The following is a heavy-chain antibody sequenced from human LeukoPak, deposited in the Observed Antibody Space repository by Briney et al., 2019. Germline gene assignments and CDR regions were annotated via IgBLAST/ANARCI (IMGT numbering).Heavy chain of an antibody. CDR1: GYSISSGYY. D-gene: IGHD6-13*01. V-gene: IGHV4-38-2*01. CDR3: ARSKSSSWYFDY. J-gene: IGHJ4*02. CDR2: IYHSGST. Sequence: SETLSLTCAVSGYSISSGYYWGWIRQPPGKGLEWIGSIYHSGSTYYNPSLKSRVTISVDKSKNQFSLKLSSVTAADTAVYYCARSKSSSWYFDYWGQGTLVTVSS.